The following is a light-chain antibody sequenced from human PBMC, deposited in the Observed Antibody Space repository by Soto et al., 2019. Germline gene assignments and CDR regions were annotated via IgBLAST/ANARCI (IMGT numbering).Light chain of an antibody. CDR2: DVS. Sequence: QSALTQPASVSGSPGQSITISCTGTSSDVGYYNYVSWYQQHPGKAPKLMIYDVSNRPSGVSNRFSGSKSGNTASLTISGIQAEDEADYYCSSYSSSSTYVFGTGTKLTVL. CDR1: SSDVGYYNY. CDR3: SSYSSSSTYV. J-gene: IGLJ1*01. V-gene: IGLV2-14*03.